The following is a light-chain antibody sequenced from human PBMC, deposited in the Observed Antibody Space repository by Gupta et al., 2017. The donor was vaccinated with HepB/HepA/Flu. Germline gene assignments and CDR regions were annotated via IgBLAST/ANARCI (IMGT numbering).Light chain of an antibody. CDR3: CSYTNSATYV. J-gene: IGLJ1*01. V-gene: IGLV2-14*03. CDR2: DVS. Sequence: QSALTQPASVSGSPGQSITISCTGTSSDVGSYNYVSWYQQHPGKAPKFMIYDVSNRPSGVSNRFSGSKSGNTASLTISGLQAEDEADYYCCSYTNSATYVFGTGTKVTVL. CDR1: SSDVGSYNY.